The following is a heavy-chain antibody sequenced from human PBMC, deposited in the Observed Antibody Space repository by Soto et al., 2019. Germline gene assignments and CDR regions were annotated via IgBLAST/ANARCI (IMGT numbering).Heavy chain of an antibody. V-gene: IGHV1-69*01. CDR1: GGTFSSYA. Sequence: QVQLVQSGAEVKKPGSSVKVSCKASGGTFSSYAISWVRQAPGQGLEWTGGIIPIFGTANYAQKFQGRVTITADESTSTAYMELSSLRSEDTAVYYCARDPHYYGSALYGMDVWGQGTTVTVSS. CDR2: IIPIFGTA. J-gene: IGHJ6*02. CDR3: ARDPHYYGSALYGMDV. D-gene: IGHD3-10*01.